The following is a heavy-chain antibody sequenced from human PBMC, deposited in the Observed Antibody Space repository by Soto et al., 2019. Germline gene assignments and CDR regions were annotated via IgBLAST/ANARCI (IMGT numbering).Heavy chain of an antibody. CDR2: ISGSGSTI. CDR1: GFTFGRYE. CDR3: ARDQEAGSFFPYYYGMDV. J-gene: IGHJ6*02. D-gene: IGHD6-13*01. Sequence: GGCLKLSCAPSGFTFGRYEMNWVRQAPGKGLEWVSYISGSGSTIYYADSVKGRFTISRDNAKNSLYLQMDSLRAEDTAVYYCARDQEAGSFFPYYYGMDVWGQGTTVPVPS. V-gene: IGHV3-48*03.